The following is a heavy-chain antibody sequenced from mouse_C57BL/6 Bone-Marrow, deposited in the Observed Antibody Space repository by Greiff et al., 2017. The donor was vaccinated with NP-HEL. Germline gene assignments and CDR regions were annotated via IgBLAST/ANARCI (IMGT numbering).Heavy chain of an antibody. CDR2: ISSGSSTI. Sequence: EVKLMESGGGLVKPGGSLILSCAASGFTFSDYGMHWVRQAPEKGLEWVAYISSGSSTIYYADTVKGRFTISRDNAKNTLFLQMTSLRSEDTAMYYCAREGITTPWFAYWGQGTLVTVSA. V-gene: IGHV5-17*01. CDR3: AREGITTPWFAY. CDR1: GFTFSDYG. J-gene: IGHJ3*01. D-gene: IGHD1-1*01.